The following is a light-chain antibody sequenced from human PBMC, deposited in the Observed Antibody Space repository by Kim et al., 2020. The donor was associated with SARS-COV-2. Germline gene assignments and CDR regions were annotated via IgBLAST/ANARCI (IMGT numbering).Light chain of an antibody. V-gene: IGKV1-5*01. CDR2: DAS. Sequence: DIQMTQSPSTLSASVGDSVTISCRASQSINSWLAWYQQKPGKAPKLLIYDASSLESGVPSRFSGSGSGTEFTLTISSLQPEDFATYYYHQHYNYMFGQGTKVDIK. CDR3: HQHYNYM. J-gene: IGKJ1*01. CDR1: QSINSW.